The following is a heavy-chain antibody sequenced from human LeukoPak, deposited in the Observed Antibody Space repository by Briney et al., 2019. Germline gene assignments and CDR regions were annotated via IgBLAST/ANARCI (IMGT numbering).Heavy chain of an antibody. CDR1: GFTFSSYG. CDR3: AKDASSWYYFDY. CDR2: ISYDGSNK. D-gene: IGHD6-13*01. J-gene: IGHJ4*02. Sequence: GGSLRLSCAASGFTFSSYGMHWVRQAPGKGLEWVAVISYDGSNKYYADSVKGRFTISRDNSKNTLYLQMNSLRAEDTAVYYCAKDASSWYYFDYWGQGTLVTVSS. V-gene: IGHV3-30*18.